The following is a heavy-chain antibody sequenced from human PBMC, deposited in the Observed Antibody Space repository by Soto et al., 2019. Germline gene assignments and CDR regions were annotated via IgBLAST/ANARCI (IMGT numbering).Heavy chain of an antibody. CDR2: IYYSGST. CDR3: ARXLPDTAMPDYYYYGMDV. J-gene: IGHJ6*02. Sequence: SETLSLTCTVSGGSISSGGYYWSWIRQHPGKGLEWIGYIYYSGSTYYNPSLKSRVTISVDTSKNQFSLKLSSVTAADTAVYYCARXLPDTAMPDYYYYGMDVWGQGTTVTVSS. V-gene: IGHV4-31*03. CDR1: GGSISSGGYY. D-gene: IGHD5-18*01.